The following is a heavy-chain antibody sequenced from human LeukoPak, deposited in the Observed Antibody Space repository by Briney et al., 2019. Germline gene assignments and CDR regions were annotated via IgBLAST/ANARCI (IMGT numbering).Heavy chain of an antibody. V-gene: IGHV1-3*01. CDR2: INAGNGNT. Sequence: ASVKVSCKASGYTFTSYAMHWVRQAPGQRLEWMGWINAGNGNTKYSQKFQGWVTITRDTSASTAYMELSSLRSEDTAVYYCARFGAVGATTKDYWGQGTLVTVSS. D-gene: IGHD1-26*01. CDR3: ARFGAVGATTKDY. CDR1: GYTFTSYA. J-gene: IGHJ4*02.